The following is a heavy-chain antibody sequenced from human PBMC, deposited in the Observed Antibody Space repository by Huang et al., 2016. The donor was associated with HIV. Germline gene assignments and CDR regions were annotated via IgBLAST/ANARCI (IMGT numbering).Heavy chain of an antibody. J-gene: IGHJ4*02. CDR1: GFTFDDYA. Sequence: EVQLVESGGGLVQPGRSLRLSCAASGFTFDDYAIHWVRQGPGKGLEWVSGISWNSGSIGYADSVKGRFTISRDNAKNSLYLQMNSLRAEDTALYYCAKDTYYDILTAYYSYFDYWGQGTLVTVSS. CDR3: AKDTYYDILTAYYSYFDY. CDR2: ISWNSGSI. V-gene: IGHV3-9*01. D-gene: IGHD3-9*01.